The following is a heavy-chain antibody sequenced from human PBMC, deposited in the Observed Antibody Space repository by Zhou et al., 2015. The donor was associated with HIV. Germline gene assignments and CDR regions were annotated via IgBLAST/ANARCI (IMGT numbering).Heavy chain of an antibody. CDR1: GYTFTSYG. V-gene: IGHV1-18*01. J-gene: IGHJ4*02. Sequence: QVQLVQSGAEVKKPGASVKVSCKASGYTFTSYGISWVRQAPGQGLEWMGWISAYNGNTNYAQKLQGRVTMTTDTSTSTAYMELRSLRSDDTAVYYCARDNDFWKVSGYNGWDADYWGQGTLVTVSS. CDR2: ISAYNGNT. D-gene: IGHD3-3*01. CDR3: ARDNDFWKVSGYNGWDADY.